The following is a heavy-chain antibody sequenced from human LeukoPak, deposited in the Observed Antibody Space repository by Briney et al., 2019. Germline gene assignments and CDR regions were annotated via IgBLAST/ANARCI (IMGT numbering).Heavy chain of an antibody. D-gene: IGHD3-22*01. CDR2: ISSSSSYI. CDR3: ARASSGYDFDY. Sequence: GGSLRLSCAASGFAFSSYSMNWVRQAPGKGLEWVSSISSSSSYIYYADSVKGRFTISRDNAKNSLYLQMNSLRAEDTAVYYCARASSGYDFDYWGQGTLVTVSS. CDR1: GFAFSSYS. V-gene: IGHV3-21*01. J-gene: IGHJ4*02.